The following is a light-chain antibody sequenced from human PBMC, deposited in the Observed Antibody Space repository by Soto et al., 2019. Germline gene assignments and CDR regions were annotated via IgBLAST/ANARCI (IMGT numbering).Light chain of an antibody. CDR1: QSVSSNY. Sequence: EIVLTQSPGTLSLSPGERATLSCRASQSVSSNYLAWYQQKPGQAPRLLIYGASSRATGISDRFSGSGSGTDFTLTICRLEPEDFAVYYCQQFGSSFRTFGQGTKVEIK. CDR3: QQFGSSFRT. V-gene: IGKV3-20*01. J-gene: IGKJ1*01. CDR2: GAS.